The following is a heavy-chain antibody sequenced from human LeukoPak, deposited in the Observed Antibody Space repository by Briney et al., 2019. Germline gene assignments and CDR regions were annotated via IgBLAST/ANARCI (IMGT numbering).Heavy chain of an antibody. CDR2: FDPEDGET. CDR3: ATVAYRGGDCYPFDY. Sequence: ASVKVSCKVSGYTLTELSMHWVRQAPGKGLEWMGGFDPEDGETIYAQKFQGRVTMTEDTSTDTAYMELSSLRSEDTAVYYCATVAYRGGDCYPFDYWGQGTLVTVSS. D-gene: IGHD2-21*02. V-gene: IGHV1-24*01. J-gene: IGHJ4*02. CDR1: GYTLTELS.